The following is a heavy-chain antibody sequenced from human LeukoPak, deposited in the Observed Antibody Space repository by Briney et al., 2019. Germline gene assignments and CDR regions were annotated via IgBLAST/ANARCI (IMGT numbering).Heavy chain of an antibody. CDR3: ARSILVVPVASHYNYGVDV. V-gene: IGHV1-3*01. D-gene: IGHD2-2*01. CDR2: INAGNGNT. CDR1: GGTFISYA. J-gene: IGHJ6*02. Sequence: ASVKVSCKASGGTFISYAMHWVRQAPGQRLEWMGWINAGNGNTRYSQRFQGGVTITRDTSASTAYMELSSLRSEDTAVYYCARSILVVPVASHYNYGVDVWGQGTTVTVSS.